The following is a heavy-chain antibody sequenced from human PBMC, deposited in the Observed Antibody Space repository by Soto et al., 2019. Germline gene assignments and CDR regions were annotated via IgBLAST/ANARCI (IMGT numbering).Heavy chain of an antibody. CDR1: GYTFTGYY. CDR3: ARVGGPVAFAV. Sequence: QVQLEQSGAEVKKPGASVKVSCKASGYTFTGYYIHWVRQAPGQGLEWMVWINPNSGHTYYAHEFQGWVTMTRDTSISTAYMELSSLTSDGTAVDYCARVGGPVAFAVWGQGTVVTVSS. D-gene: IGHD3-10*01. J-gene: IGHJ3*01. V-gene: IGHV1-2*04. CDR2: INPNSGHT.